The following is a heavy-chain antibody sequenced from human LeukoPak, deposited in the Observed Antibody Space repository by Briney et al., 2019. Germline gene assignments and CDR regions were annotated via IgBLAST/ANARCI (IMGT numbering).Heavy chain of an antibody. J-gene: IGHJ6*02. Sequence: GGSLRLSCAASGFTFSSYAMRWVRQAPGKGLEWVSAISPSSGTFYADSVKGRFIISRDNSKNTLYLQMNSLRAEDTAVYYCAREYCSDGTCYYYYGMDVWGHGTTVTVSS. CDR2: ISPSSGT. CDR3: AREYCSDGTCYYYYGMDV. CDR1: GFTFSSYA. D-gene: IGHD2-15*01. V-gene: IGHV3-23*01.